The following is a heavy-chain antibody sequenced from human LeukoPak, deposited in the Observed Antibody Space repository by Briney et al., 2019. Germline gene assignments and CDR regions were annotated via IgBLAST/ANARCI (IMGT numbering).Heavy chain of an antibody. CDR3: AAWGLHNY. CDR2: INLGGSAS. V-gene: IGHV3-7*01. J-gene: IGHJ4*02. D-gene: IGHD7-27*01. CDR1: GFDFSAHW. Sequence: GGSLRLSCSASGFDFSAHWMNWVRQAPGKGPEWVANINLGGSASSYVDSVKGRCTISRDNARNSLYLQMNSLRVDDTAVYYCAAWGLHNYWGQGTLVTVSS.